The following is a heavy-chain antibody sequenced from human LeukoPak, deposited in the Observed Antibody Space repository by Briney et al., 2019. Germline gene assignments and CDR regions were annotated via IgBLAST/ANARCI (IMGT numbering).Heavy chain of an antibody. CDR3: ARRWELLTPASIDY. Sequence: PSETLSLTCAVYGGSFSGYYWSWIRQPPGKGLEWIGEINHSGSTNYNPSLKSRVTISVDTSKNQFSLKLSSVTAADTAVYYCARRWELLTPASIDYWGQGTLVTVSS. J-gene: IGHJ4*02. V-gene: IGHV4-34*01. CDR2: INHSGST. CDR1: GGSFSGYY. D-gene: IGHD1-26*01.